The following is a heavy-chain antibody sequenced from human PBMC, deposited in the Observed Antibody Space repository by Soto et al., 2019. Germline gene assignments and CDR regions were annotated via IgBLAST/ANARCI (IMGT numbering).Heavy chain of an antibody. V-gene: IGHV4-34*01. CDR2: IDHSGYT. CDR3: ARVRDWFDP. D-gene: IGHD3-3*01. CDR1: GGSFSGYY. Sequence: QVQLQQWGAGLLKPSETLSLTCAVYGGSFSGYYWNWIRQPPGEGLEWIGEIDHSGYTNYNPSLKSRVTISVDTSKNQFSLRLTSVTAADTAVYYCARVRDWFDPWGQGTLVTVSS. J-gene: IGHJ5*02.